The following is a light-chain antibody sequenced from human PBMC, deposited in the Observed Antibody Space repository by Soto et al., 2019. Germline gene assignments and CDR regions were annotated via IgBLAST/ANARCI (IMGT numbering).Light chain of an antibody. Sequence: EIVLTQSPGTLSLSPGERATLSCRASQSVSSSYIAWYQQKPGQAPRLLIYGASSRATGIPDRFSGSGSGTDFTLSISRLEPEDFAVYFCQQYGSSPALTFGGGTKWIS. J-gene: IGKJ4*01. CDR3: QQYGSSPALT. CDR2: GAS. CDR1: QSVSSSY. V-gene: IGKV3-20*01.